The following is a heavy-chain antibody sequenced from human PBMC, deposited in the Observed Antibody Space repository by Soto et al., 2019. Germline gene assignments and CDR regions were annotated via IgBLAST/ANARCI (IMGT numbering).Heavy chain of an antibody. CDR2: ISGSGGST. Sequence: GGSLRLSCAASGFTFSSYAMSWVRQAPGKGLEWVSAISGSGGSTYYADAVKGRFTISRDNSKNTLYLQMNSLRDEDTAVYYGAKDPMVRGVMNYWGQGTLVTVSS. CDR1: GFTFSSYA. CDR3: AKDPMVRGVMNY. V-gene: IGHV3-23*01. J-gene: IGHJ4*02. D-gene: IGHD3-10*01.